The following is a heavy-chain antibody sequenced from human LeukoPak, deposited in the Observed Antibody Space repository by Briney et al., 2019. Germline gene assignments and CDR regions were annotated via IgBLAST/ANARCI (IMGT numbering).Heavy chain of an antibody. Sequence: PSETLSLTCTVSGGSIRSGSHYWSWIRQPAGKGLEWIGHIYTSGSTNYNPSLKSRVTISVDTSNNQFSLKLSSVTAADTAVYYCARLPYGGNPFFDFWGQGALVTVSS. V-gene: IGHV4-61*09. CDR3: ARLPYGGNPFFDF. CDR1: GGSIRSGSHY. D-gene: IGHD4-23*01. CDR2: IYTSGST. J-gene: IGHJ4*02.